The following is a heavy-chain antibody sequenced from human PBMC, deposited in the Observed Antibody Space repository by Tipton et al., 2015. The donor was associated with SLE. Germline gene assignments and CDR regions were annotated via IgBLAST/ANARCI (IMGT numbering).Heavy chain of an antibody. Sequence: SLRLSCAASGFTFSSYAMSWVRQAPGKGLEWVSAISGSGGSTYYADSVKGRFTISRDNSKNTLYLQMNSLRAEDTAVYYCAKDRGSSSGTRYFQHWGQGTLVTVSS. J-gene: IGHJ1*01. CDR3: AKDRGSSSGTRYFQH. CDR1: GFTFSSYA. CDR2: ISGSGGST. V-gene: IGHV3-23*01. D-gene: IGHD6-13*01.